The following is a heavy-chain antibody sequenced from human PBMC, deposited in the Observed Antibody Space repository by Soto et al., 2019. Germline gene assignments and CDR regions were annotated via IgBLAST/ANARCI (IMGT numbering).Heavy chain of an antibody. J-gene: IGHJ5*02. V-gene: IGHV4-34*01. Sequence: PSETLSLTCAVYGGSFSGYYWSWIRQPPGKGLEWIGEINHSGSTNYNPSLKSRVTISVDTSKNQFSLKLSSVTAADTAVYYCARAPLLWFGELLRWFDPWGQGTLVTVSS. CDR1: GGSFSGYY. CDR3: ARAPLLWFGELLRWFDP. CDR2: INHSGST. D-gene: IGHD3-10*01.